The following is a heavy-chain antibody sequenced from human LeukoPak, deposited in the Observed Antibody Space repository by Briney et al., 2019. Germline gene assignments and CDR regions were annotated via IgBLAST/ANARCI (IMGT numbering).Heavy chain of an antibody. CDR1: GGSFSGYY. V-gene: IGHV4-34*01. CDR3: GRGAILGRRFDP. D-gene: IGHD7-27*01. Sequence: WETLSLTCAVYGGSFSGYYWSWIRQPPGKGLEWIGEINHSGSTNYNPSLKSRVTTLVNTSKNQFSLKMSSVPTADTAVVYCGRGAILGRRFDPWGQGTLVTVSS. J-gene: IGHJ5*02. CDR2: INHSGST.